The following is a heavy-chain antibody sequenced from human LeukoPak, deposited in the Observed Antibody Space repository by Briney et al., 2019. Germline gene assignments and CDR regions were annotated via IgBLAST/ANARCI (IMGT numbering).Heavy chain of an antibody. CDR2: ISGTGDST. D-gene: IGHD3-22*01. CDR1: GFTFSTYA. Sequence: GGSLRLSCAASGFTFSTYAMHWVRQAPGKGLEWVSAISGTGDSTYYADSVRGRFTISRDNSKNTLYLQMNSLRAEDTAVYYCARYDSSAKWAFDIWGQGTMVTVSS. CDR3: ARYDSSAKWAFDI. J-gene: IGHJ3*02. V-gene: IGHV3-23*01.